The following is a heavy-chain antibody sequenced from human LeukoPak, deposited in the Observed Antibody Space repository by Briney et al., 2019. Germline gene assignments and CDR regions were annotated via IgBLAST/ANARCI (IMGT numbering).Heavy chain of an antibody. CDR2: INSDGSSI. Sequence: PGGSLRLSCAASGFTFSSHWMHWVRQAPGKGLVWVSRINSDGSSISYADSVKGRFTISRDNAKNSLYLQMNSLRAEDTAVYYCARAPDYTHPYYYYGMDVWGQGTTVTVSS. CDR3: ARAPDYTHPYYYYGMDV. D-gene: IGHD4-11*01. V-gene: IGHV3-74*01. CDR1: GFTFSSHW. J-gene: IGHJ6*02.